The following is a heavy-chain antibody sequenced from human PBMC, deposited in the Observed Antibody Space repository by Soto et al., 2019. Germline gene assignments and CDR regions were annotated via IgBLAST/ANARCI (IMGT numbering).Heavy chain of an antibody. V-gene: IGHV1-69*08. CDR3: ARDMVNGKQWLPDY. D-gene: IGHD6-19*01. CDR2: IIPILGIA. J-gene: IGHJ4*02. CDR1: GGTFSSYT. Sequence: QVQLVQSGAEVKKPGSSVKVSCKASGGTFSSYTISWVRQAPGQGLEWMGRIIPILGIANYAQKFQGRVTXXAXKXXSTAYMELSSLRSEDTAVYYCARDMVNGKQWLPDYWGQGTLVTVSS.